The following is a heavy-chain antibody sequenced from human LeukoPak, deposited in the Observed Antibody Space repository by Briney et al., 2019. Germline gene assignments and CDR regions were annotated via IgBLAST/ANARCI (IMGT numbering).Heavy chain of an antibody. V-gene: IGHV3-74*01. CDR3: ARVYRGVGVTRGFDY. CDR2: INSDGSST. D-gene: IGHD1-26*01. CDR1: GFTFSSYW. J-gene: IGHJ4*02. Sequence: GGSLRLSCAASGFTFSSYWMHWVRQAPGKGLEWVSRINSDGSSTSYADSVKGRFTISRDNAKNTLYLQMNSLRAEDTAVYYCARVYRGVGVTRGFDYWGQGTLVTVSS.